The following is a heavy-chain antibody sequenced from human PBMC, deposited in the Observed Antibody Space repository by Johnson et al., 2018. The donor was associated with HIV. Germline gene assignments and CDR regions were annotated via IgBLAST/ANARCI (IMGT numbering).Heavy chain of an antibody. J-gene: IGHJ3*02. D-gene: IGHD2-15*01. Sequence: VQLVESGGGVVQPGRSLRLSCAASGFTFDDYGMSWVRQAPGTGLEWVSGFNWNGGSTGYADSVKGRFTISRDNSKNTLYLQMNSLRADDTAVYYCAREGIWYCSGGSCYGAFDIWGQGTMVTVSS. CDR3: AREGIWYCSGGSCYGAFDI. V-gene: IGHV3-20*04. CDR2: FNWNGGST. CDR1: GFTFDDYG.